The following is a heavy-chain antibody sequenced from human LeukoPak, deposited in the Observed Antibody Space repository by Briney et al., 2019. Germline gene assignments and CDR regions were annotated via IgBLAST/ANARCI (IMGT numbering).Heavy chain of an antibody. CDR1: GYTFTGYY. V-gene: IGHV1-2*02. Sequence: ASVKVSCKASGYTFTGYYMHWVRQAPGQGFEWMGWINPHSGGTNYAQKFQGRVTMTRDTSISTAYMELSSLTSDDTAMYYCARGYSYGYDYWGQGTLVTVSS. J-gene: IGHJ4*02. CDR3: ARGYSYGYDY. CDR2: INPHSGGT. D-gene: IGHD5-18*01.